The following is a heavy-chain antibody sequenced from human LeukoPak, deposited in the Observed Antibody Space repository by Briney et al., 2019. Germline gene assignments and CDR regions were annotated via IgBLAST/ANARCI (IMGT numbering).Heavy chain of an antibody. J-gene: IGHJ4*02. CDR1: GYTFTTSG. V-gene: IGHV1-18*01. CDR3: ARVESVVGFGELSISPLGY. D-gene: IGHD3-10*01. CDR2: ISSYNDNT. Sequence: ASVKVSCKASGYTFTTSGINWVRQAPGQGLEWMGWISSYNDNTKYAQKVQGRVTMTTDTSTSTAHMELRSLRSDDTAVYYCARVESVVGFGELSISPLGYWGQGTLVTVSS.